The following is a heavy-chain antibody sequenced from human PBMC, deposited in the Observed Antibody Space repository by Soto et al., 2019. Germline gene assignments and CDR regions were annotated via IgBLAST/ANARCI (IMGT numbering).Heavy chain of an antibody. CDR1: GFTFDDYA. CDR2: ISGNGGNT. CDR3: AKGRRFFDFCTDLSMFDP. D-gene: IGHD3-3*01. V-gene: IGHV3-23*01. Sequence: GGSLRLSCAASGFTFDDYAMTWVRQAPGKGLEWVAGISGNGGNTYYADSVKGRFTISRDNSKNTLYLQMNSLRAEDTAVYYCAKGRRFFDFCTDLSMFDPWGQGTLVTVSS. J-gene: IGHJ5*02.